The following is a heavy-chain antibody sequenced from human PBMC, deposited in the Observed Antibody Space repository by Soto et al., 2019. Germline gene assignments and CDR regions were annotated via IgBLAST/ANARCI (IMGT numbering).Heavy chain of an antibody. Sequence: SETLSLTCTVSGGSISSYYWSWIRQPPGKGLEWIGYIYYSGSTNYNPSLKSRVTISVDTSKNQFPLSLNSVTAADTAVYYCARSSAYDAWFDPWGQGTLVTVSS. CDR2: IYYSGST. D-gene: IGHD3-22*01. CDR1: GGSISSYY. CDR3: ARSSAYDAWFDP. V-gene: IGHV4-59*08. J-gene: IGHJ5*02.